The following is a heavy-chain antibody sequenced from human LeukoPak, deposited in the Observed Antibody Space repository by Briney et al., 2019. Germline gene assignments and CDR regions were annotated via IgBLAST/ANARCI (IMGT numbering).Heavy chain of an antibody. D-gene: IGHD5-24*01. Sequence: ASVKVSCKASGYTFTGYYMHWVRQAPGQGLEWMGWINPNSGGINYAQKFQGRVTMTRDTSISTAYMELTSLRSEDTAVYYCARNYLGLGVWGQGTMVTVSS. J-gene: IGHJ3*01. CDR2: INPNSGGI. V-gene: IGHV1-2*02. CDR1: GYTFTGYY. CDR3: ARNYLGLGV.